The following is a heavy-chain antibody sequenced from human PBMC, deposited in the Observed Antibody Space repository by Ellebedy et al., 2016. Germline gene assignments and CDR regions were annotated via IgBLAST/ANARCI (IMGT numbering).Heavy chain of an antibody. CDR1: GFTFSSYA. V-gene: IGHV3-30-3*01. J-gene: IGHJ4*02. D-gene: IGHD2-2*01. CDR2: ISYDGSNK. CDR3: ARVRIVVVPAAIGGYFDY. Sequence: GGSLRLSXAASGFTFSSYAMHWVRQAPGKGLEWVAVISYDGSNKYYADSVKGRFTISRDNSKNTLYLQMNSLRAEDTAVYYCARVRIVVVPAAIGGYFDYWGQGTLVTVSS.